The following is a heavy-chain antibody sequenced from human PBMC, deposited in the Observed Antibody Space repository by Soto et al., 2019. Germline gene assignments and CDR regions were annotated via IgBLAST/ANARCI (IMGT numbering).Heavy chain of an antibody. J-gene: IGHJ4*02. CDR2: SSGSWNRT. V-gene: IGHV3-23*01. Sequence: WGSLRLACAVSDDTFSSCSMCWVRLGPGKGLGWVSSSSGSWNRTYYSDSFKSRFTISRDNSKNTLFLQMNSLRAEDTAVYYCANSSWVGRYVDSLLHFDYWGQAALVTVSS. D-gene: IGHD3-9*01. CDR3: ANSSWVGRYVDSLLHFDY. CDR1: DDTFSSCS.